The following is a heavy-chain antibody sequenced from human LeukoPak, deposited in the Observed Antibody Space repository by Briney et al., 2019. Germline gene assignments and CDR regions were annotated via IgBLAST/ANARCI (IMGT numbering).Heavy chain of an antibody. Sequence: SETLSLTCTVSGGSISSYYWSWIRQPPGKGLEWIGYIYYSGSTNYNPSLKSRVTISVDTSKNQFSLKLSSVTAADTAVYYCARLITIYAFDIWGQGTMVTVPS. CDR3: ARLITIYAFDI. J-gene: IGHJ3*02. CDR1: GGSISSYY. V-gene: IGHV4-59*08. CDR2: IYYSGST. D-gene: IGHD3-10*01.